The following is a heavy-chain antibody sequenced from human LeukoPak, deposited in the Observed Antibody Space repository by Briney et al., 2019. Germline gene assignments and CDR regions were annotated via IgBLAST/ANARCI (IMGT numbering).Heavy chain of an antibody. CDR1: GVSINDYY. J-gene: IGHJ4*02. V-gene: IGHV4-34*01. CDR2: ISHTEGT. Sequence: PPQTLSLTCGLFGVSINDYYRSWIRQSPGKGLEWIGEISHTEGTRYNPSLESRVTMSVGTSENQLSLKLIFVTAADPAVYYCARIRCGHGGSVCYNHWGLGTLVTVSS. CDR3: ARIRCGHGGSVCYNH. D-gene: IGHD4-23*01.